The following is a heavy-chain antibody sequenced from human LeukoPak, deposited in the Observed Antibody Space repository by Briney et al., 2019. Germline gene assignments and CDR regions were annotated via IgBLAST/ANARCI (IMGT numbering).Heavy chain of an antibody. D-gene: IGHD6-13*01. J-gene: IGHJ4*02. V-gene: IGHV4-39*01. Sequence: SETLSLTCTVSGGSISSSSYYWGWIRQPPGKGLEWIGSIYYSGSTYYNPSLKSRVTISVDTSKNQFSLKLSSVTAADTAVYYCVRRGIGSSWYSADYWGQGTLVTVSS. CDR2: IYYSGST. CDR3: VRRGIGSSWYSADY. CDR1: GGSISSSSYY.